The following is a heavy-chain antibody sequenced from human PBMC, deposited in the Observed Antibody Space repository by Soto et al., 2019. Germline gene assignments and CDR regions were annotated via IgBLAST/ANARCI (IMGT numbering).Heavy chain of an antibody. J-gene: IGHJ3*02. CDR3: ARDITRYFDWLSDAFDI. CDR2: INPNSGGT. D-gene: IGHD3-9*01. CDR1: GYTFTGYY. V-gene: IGHV1-2*02. Sequence: ASVKVSCKASGYTFTGYYIHWVRQAPGQGLEWMGWINPNSGGTNYAQKFQGRVTMTRDTSISTAYMELSRLRSDDTAVYYCARDITRYFDWLSDAFDIWGQGTMVTVSS.